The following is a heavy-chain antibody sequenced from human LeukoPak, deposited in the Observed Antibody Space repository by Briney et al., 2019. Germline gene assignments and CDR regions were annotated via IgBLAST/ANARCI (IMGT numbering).Heavy chain of an antibody. CDR3: AREVVTQENWFDP. V-gene: IGHV3-30-3*01. J-gene: IGHJ5*02. CDR2: ISYDGSNK. D-gene: IGHD4-23*01. Sequence: GGSLRLSGAASGFTFSSYAMHWVRQAPGKGLEWVAVISYDGSNKYYADSVKGRFTTSRDNSKNTLYLQMNSLRAEDTAVYYCAREVVTQENWFDPWGQGTLVTVSS. CDR1: GFTFSSYA.